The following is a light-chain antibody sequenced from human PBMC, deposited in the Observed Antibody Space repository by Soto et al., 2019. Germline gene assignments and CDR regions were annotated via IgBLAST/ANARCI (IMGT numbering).Light chain of an antibody. V-gene: IGKV3-20*01. CDR1: QSVNNNY. Sequence: EIVLTQSPGTLSLSPGERATLSCRASQSVNNNYLAWYQQKPGQAPRLLIYGASSRATGIPDRFSGSGSGTEFTLTISRLEPEDFVVYYCQQYGSSQYTFGQGTKLEIK. CDR2: GAS. J-gene: IGKJ2*01. CDR3: QQYGSSQYT.